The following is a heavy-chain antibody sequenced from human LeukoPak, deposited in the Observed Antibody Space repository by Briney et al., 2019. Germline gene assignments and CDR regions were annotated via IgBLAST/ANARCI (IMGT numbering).Heavy chain of an antibody. CDR3: ARVVGDSNPRLRYNWFDP. V-gene: IGHV1-69*05. CDR2: IIPIFGTA. Sequence: ASVKVSCKASGGTFSSYAISWVRQAPGQGLEWMGGIIPIFGTANYAQKFQGRVTITTDEFTSTAYMELSSLRSEDTAVYYCARVVGDSNPRLRYNWFDPWGQGTLVTVSS. CDR1: GGTFSSYA. D-gene: IGHD4-11*01. J-gene: IGHJ5*02.